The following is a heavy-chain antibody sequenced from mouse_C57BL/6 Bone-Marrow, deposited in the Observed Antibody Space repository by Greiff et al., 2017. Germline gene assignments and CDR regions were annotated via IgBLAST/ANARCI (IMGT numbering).Heavy chain of an antibody. D-gene: IGHD1-1*01. CDR3: ALYYYGSSPYYFDY. Sequence: VQLKQSGPELVKPGASVKISCKASGYSFTGYYMNWVKQSPEKSLEWIGEINPSTGGTTYNQKFKAKATLTVDKSSSTAYMQLKSLTSEDSAVYYCALYYYGSSPYYFDYWGQGTTLTVSS. V-gene: IGHV1-42*01. J-gene: IGHJ2*01. CDR2: INPSTGGT. CDR1: GYSFTGYY.